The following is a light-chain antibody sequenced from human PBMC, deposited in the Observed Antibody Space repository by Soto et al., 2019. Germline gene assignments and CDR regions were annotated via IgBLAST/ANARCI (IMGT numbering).Light chain of an antibody. V-gene: IGKV3-20*01. CDR1: QSVSGY. Sequence: GLTQSPATLSFSPGERATLSCRASQSVSGYLAWYQQKPGQAPRLLIYGASSRATGIPDRFSGSGSGTDFTLTISRLEPEDFAVYYCQQYGNWWTFGQGTKVDIK. CDR2: GAS. CDR3: QQYGNWWT. J-gene: IGKJ1*01.